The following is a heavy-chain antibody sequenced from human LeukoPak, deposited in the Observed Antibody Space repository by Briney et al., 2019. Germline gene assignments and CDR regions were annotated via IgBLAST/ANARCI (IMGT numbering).Heavy chain of an antibody. CDR2: ISSSSSYI. Sequence: PGGSLRLSCAASGFTFSSYSMNWVRQAPGKGLEWVSSISSSSSYIYYADSVKGRFTISRDNAKNSLYLQMNSLRAEDTAVYYCARDYDILTGYPRAFDIWGQGTMVTVSS. CDR1: GFTFSSYS. CDR3: ARDYDILTGYPRAFDI. D-gene: IGHD3-9*01. J-gene: IGHJ3*02. V-gene: IGHV3-21*01.